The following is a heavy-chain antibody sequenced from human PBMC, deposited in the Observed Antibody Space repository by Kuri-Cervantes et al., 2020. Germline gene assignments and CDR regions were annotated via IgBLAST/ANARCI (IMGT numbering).Heavy chain of an antibody. CDR2: IYYSGST. CDR3: ARQTPYSSSWYYYYYGMDV. J-gene: IGHJ6*02. CDR1: GGSISSYY. V-gene: IGHV4-59*01. Sequence: GSLRLSCTVSGGSISSYYWSWIRQPPGKGLEWIGYIYYSGSTNYNPSPKSRVTISVDTSKNQFSLKLSSVTAADTAVYYCARQTPYSSSWYYYYYGMDVWGQGTTVTVSS. D-gene: IGHD6-13*01.